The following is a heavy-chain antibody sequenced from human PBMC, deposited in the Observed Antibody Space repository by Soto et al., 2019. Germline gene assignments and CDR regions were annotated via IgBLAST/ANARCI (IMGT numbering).Heavy chain of an antibody. J-gene: IGHJ6*02. V-gene: IGHV3-33*03. CDR1: GLTFSETG. CDR2: IWFDGSDQ. Sequence: QVQLVESGGGVVQPGRSLRLSCVASGLTFSETGMHWVRLAPDKGLEWVALIWFDGSDQRYADSVKGRFTISRDNSKNTLYLQMDSLRGEDTAIYYCACQPHNRPMDVWGQGTTVIVSS. CDR3: ACQPHNRPMDV.